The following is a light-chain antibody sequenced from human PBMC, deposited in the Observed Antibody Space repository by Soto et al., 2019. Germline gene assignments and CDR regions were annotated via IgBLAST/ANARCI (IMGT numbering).Light chain of an antibody. CDR3: QQSYSTPQT. CDR1: SSISSF. J-gene: IGKJ1*01. CDR2: AAS. Sequence: IPMSQCPSSMSESXGDRVTIYCRSSSSISSFLNWYQQTPGIAPKLXXYAASSLQGVVPSSFSGSGSGTDFTLTISSLQPEDFATYYGQQSYSTPQTFGQGTKVDIK. V-gene: IGKV1-39*01.